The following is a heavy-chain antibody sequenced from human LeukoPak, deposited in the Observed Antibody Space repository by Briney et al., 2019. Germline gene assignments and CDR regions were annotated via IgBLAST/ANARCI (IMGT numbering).Heavy chain of an antibody. Sequence: PGGSLRLSCAGSGFTFSSYSMNRVRQAPGKGLEWVSSISSSSSYIYYADSVKGRFTISRDNAKNSLYLQMNSLRAEDTAVYYCARSEWGLLWFADTGGQGTLVTVSS. J-gene: IGHJ4*02. V-gene: IGHV3-21*01. CDR2: ISSSSSYI. D-gene: IGHD3-10*01. CDR3: ARSEWGLLWFADT. CDR1: GFTFSSYS.